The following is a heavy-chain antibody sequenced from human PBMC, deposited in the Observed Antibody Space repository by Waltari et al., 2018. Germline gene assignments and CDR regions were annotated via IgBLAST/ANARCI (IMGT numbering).Heavy chain of an antibody. J-gene: IGHJ4*02. CDR3: ARDRGRGLYLDS. CDR1: W. D-gene: IGHD2-15*01. Sequence: WLSWVRQSPGKGLGWIGQVHGSGKTHYNPSLESRVSISKDTSNKEFSLKLTFATAADTAVYYCARDRGRGLYLDSWGQGILVTVSP. V-gene: IGHV4-4*02. CDR2: VHGSGKT.